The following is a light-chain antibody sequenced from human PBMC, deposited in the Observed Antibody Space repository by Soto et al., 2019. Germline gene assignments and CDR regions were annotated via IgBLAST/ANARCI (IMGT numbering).Light chain of an antibody. J-gene: IGKJ1*01. CDR1: QSISSS. V-gene: IGKV1-5*01. CDR3: KPYHRYSWT. Sequence: DIHMTQSPSTLSASVGDRVSIACRASQSISSSLAWYQQKPGKAPKLLIYDASSLESGVPSRFSGSGSGTEFTLSINSLQPHDFATSYCKPYHRYSWTFGQGTKVDIK. CDR2: DAS.